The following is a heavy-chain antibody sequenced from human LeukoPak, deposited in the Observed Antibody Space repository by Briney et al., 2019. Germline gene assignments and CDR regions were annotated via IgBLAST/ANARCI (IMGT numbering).Heavy chain of an antibody. CDR3: ASYSSGYPSVDY. J-gene: IGHJ4*02. V-gene: IGHV3-23*01. CDR1: GFTFSSYA. Sequence: PGGSLRLSCAASGFTFSSYAMSWVRQAPGKGLEWVSAISGSGGSTYYADSVKGRFTISRDNSKNTLYLQMNSLRAEDTAVYYCASYSSGYPSVDYWGQGTLVTVSS. D-gene: IGHD3-22*01. CDR2: ISGSGGST.